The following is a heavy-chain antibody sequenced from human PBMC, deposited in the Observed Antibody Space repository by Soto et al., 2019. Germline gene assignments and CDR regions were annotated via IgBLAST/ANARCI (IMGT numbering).Heavy chain of an antibody. V-gene: IGHV2-26*01. J-gene: IGHJ6*02. Sequence: QVPLKESGPALVKPPEPLTLTCTVSGFSLTTGKMGVSWIRQPPGKALERLAHIFSDNARSYSTSLPGRLTIFKEPSGRQVVLILSHVDPLDTGTYYCARMNIESYQFYYAVDVWGRVTMVTVAS. CDR2: IFSDNAR. CDR3: ARMNIESYQFYYAVDV. D-gene: IGHD2-2*01. CDR1: GFSLTTGKMG.